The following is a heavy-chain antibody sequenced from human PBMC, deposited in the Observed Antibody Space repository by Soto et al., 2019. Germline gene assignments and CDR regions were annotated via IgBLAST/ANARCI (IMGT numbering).Heavy chain of an antibody. CDR3: AKGLYSSSSVRWLNPYYYYGMDV. D-gene: IGHD6-6*01. CDR2: ISGSGGST. CDR1: GFTFSSYA. J-gene: IGHJ6*02. V-gene: IGHV3-23*01. Sequence: EVQLLESGGGLVQPGGSLRLSCAASGFTFSSYATSWVRQAPGKGLEWVSAISGSGGSTYYADSVKGRFTISRDNSKNTLYLQMNSLRAEDTAVYYCAKGLYSSSSVRWLNPYYYYGMDVWGQGTTVTVSS.